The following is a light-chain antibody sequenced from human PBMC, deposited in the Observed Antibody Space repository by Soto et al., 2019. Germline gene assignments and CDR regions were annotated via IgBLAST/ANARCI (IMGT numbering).Light chain of an antibody. V-gene: IGKV3-20*01. Sequence: EIVLTQSPGTLSLSPGERATLSCRASQSVSSSSLAWYQQKPGQAPRLLIYGASSRATDTPDRFRARGSGTYFTLTISTLEPEDFAVYYCQKYDSSPFTFGPGTKVDIK. J-gene: IGKJ3*01. CDR1: QSVSSSS. CDR3: QKYDSSPFT. CDR2: GAS.